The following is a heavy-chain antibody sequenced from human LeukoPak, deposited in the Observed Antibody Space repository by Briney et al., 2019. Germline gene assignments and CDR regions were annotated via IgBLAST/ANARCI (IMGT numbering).Heavy chain of an antibody. CDR2: ISGSGGST. CDR3: AKDPSTMVRGVIESD. Sequence: GGSLRLSCAASGFTFSNAWMSWVRQAPGKGLEWVSAISGSGGSTYYADSVKGRFTISRDNSKNTLYLQMNSLRAEDTAVYYCAKDPSTMVRGVIESDWGQGTLVTVSS. V-gene: IGHV3-23*01. CDR1: GFTFSNAW. D-gene: IGHD3-10*01. J-gene: IGHJ4*02.